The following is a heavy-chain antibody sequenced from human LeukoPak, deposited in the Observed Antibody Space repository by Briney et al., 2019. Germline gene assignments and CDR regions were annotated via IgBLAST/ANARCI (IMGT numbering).Heavy chain of an antibody. V-gene: IGHV3-73*01. CDR3: TRDSGTYNWFDP. Sequence: GGSLKLTCAASGFTFSGSAIHWVRQSSGKGLEWVGQIDKKDKGYATATAYAASVKGRFTISRDDSINTAYLQMRSLKTEDTALYYCTRDSGTYNWFDPWGQGTLVTVSS. J-gene: IGHJ5*02. CDR2: IDKKDKGYATAT. D-gene: IGHD1-26*01. CDR1: GFTFSGSA.